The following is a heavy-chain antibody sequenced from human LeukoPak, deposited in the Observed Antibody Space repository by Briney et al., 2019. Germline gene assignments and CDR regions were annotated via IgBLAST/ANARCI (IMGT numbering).Heavy chain of an antibody. J-gene: IGHJ3*02. D-gene: IGHD6-13*01. V-gene: IGHV1-69*04. CDR2: IIPILGIA. CDR3: ARGIAAAATGAFDI. Sequence: SVKVSCKASGGTFSSYAISWVRQAPGQGLEWMGRIIPILGIANYAQKFQGRVTITADKSTSTAYMELSSLRSEDTAVYYCARGIAAAATGAFDIWGQGTMVTVSS. CDR1: GGTFSSYA.